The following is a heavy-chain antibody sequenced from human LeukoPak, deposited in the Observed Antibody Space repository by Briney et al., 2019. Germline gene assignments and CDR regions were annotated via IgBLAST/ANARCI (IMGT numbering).Heavy chain of an antibody. J-gene: IGHJ5*02. D-gene: IGHD1-26*01. CDR2: INPSGGST. CDR3: ARDRRSYYWRFDP. V-gene: IGHV1-46*01. Sequence: ASVKVSCKAFGYTFTSYYMHWVRQAPGQGLEWRGIINPSGGSTSYAQKFQGRVTMTRDTSTSTVYMELSSLRSEDTAVYYCARDRRSYYWRFDPWGQGTLVTVSS. CDR1: GYTFTSYY.